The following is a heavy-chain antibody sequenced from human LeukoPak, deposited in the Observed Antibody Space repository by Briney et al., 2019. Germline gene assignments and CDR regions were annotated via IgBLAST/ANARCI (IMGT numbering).Heavy chain of an antibody. D-gene: IGHD6-19*01. V-gene: IGHV3-23*01. J-gene: IGHJ4*02. CDR1: GFTFTTEA. CDR2: ISDDGRTT. CDR3: AKGLGFMPQFDY. Sequence: GGSLRLSCAASGFTFTTEAMTWVRQAPGKGLEWVSTISDDGRTTYYADSVKGRFTISGDNSKNIVYLQMNSLRAEDTAFYYCAKGLGFMPQFDYWGQGTLVAVSS.